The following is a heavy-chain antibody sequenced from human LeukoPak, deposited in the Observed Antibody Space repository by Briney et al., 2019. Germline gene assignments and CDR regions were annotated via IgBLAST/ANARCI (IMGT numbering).Heavy chain of an antibody. V-gene: IGHV3-23*01. J-gene: IGHJ3*02. D-gene: IGHD2-8*01. CDR3: TKGRSCTNSICHSWFPEI. CDR1: GFTFSSYA. CDR2: LSCSGYSK. Sequence: GRSLRLSCAASGFTFSSYAMSWVRQAPGKGLEGVSALSCSGYSKYCADSAKGRFTIPRDDSKNTLYLQMNSLRAEDTAVYYCTKGRSCTNSICHSWFPEIWAQGTMVTVSS.